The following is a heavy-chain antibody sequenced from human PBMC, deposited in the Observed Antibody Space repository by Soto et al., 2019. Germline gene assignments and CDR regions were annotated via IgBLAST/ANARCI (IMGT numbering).Heavy chain of an antibody. V-gene: IGHV4-34*01. CDR3: ARDKITGLFDY. J-gene: IGHJ4*02. CDR1: GGSFSGYY. D-gene: IGHD2-8*02. CDR2: INHSGST. Sequence: QVQLQQWGAGLLKPSETLSLTCAVYGGSFSGYYWTWIRQPPGTGLEWIGEINHSGSTNYNPSLKSRVTISVDTSKNQFSLKLTSLTAADTPVYYCARDKITGLFDYWGQGTLVTVSS.